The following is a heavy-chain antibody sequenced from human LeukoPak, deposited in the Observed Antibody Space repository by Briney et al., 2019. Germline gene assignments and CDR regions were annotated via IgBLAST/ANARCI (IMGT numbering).Heavy chain of an antibody. D-gene: IGHD2-2*01. Sequence: GGSLRLSCAASGFTFSSYAMHWVRQAPGKGLEWVAVIWYDGSNKYYADSVKGRFTISRDNSKNTLYLQMNSLRAEDTAVYYCARDFPGWMPAARPSYYYYMDVWGKGTTVTVSS. CDR3: ARDFPGWMPAARPSYYYYMDV. CDR2: IWYDGSNK. J-gene: IGHJ6*03. V-gene: IGHV3-33*08. CDR1: GFTFSSYA.